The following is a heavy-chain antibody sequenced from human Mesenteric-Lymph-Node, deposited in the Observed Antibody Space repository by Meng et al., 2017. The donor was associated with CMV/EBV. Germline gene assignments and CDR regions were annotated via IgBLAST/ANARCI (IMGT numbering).Heavy chain of an antibody. CDR2: INSDGSST. V-gene: IGHV3-74*01. CDR1: GFTLSIYW. J-gene: IGHJ3*01. Sequence: GGSLRLSCAASGFTLSIYWMHWVRQAPGKGLVWVSRINSDGSSTSYADSVKGRFTIFRDNAKNTLYLQMDSLRAEDTAVYYCARDGYSYGLGAFDVWGQGTMVTVSS. D-gene: IGHD5-18*01. CDR3: ARDGYSYGLGAFDV.